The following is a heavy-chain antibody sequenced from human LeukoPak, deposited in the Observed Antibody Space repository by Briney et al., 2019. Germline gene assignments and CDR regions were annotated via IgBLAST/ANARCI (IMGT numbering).Heavy chain of an antibody. J-gene: IGHJ5*02. CDR3: ARDLTTVSWFDP. Sequence: ASVKVSCKASGYTFTSYAMHWVRQAPGQRLKWMGWINAGNGNTKYSQKFQGRVTITRDTSASTAYMELSSLRSEDTAVYYCARDLTTVSWFDPWGQGTLVTVSS. CDR2: INAGNGNT. V-gene: IGHV1-3*01. CDR1: GYTFTSYA. D-gene: IGHD4-11*01.